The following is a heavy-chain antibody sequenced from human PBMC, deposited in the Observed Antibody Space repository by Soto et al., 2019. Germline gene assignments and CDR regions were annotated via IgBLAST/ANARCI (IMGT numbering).Heavy chain of an antibody. V-gene: IGHV3-30-3*01. CDR3: ARDVLALASSTLEWLFYYYYGMDV. CDR2: ISYDGSNK. J-gene: IGHJ6*02. CDR1: GFTFSSYA. Sequence: PGGSLRLSCAASGFTFSSYAMHWVRQAPGKGLEWVAVISYDGSNKYYADSVKGRFTISRDNSKNTLYLQMNSLRAEDTAVYYCARDVLALASSTLEWLFYYYYGMDVWGQGTTVTVSS. D-gene: IGHD3-3*01.